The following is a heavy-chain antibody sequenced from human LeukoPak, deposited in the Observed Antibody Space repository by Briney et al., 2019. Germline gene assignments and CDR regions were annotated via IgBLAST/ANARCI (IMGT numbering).Heavy chain of an antibody. Sequence: ASVKVSCKASGGTFSSYAISWVRQAPGQGLEWMGGIIPIFGTVNYAQKFQGRVTITADKSTSTAYMELSSLRSEDTAVYYCARDDYDILTGYPIWFDPWGQGTLVTVSS. V-gene: IGHV1-69*06. CDR3: ARDDYDILTGYPIWFDP. CDR2: IIPIFGTV. D-gene: IGHD3-9*01. CDR1: GGTFSSYA. J-gene: IGHJ5*02.